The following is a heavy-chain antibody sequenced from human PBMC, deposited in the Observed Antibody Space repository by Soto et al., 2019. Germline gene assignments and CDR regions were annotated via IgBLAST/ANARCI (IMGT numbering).Heavy chain of an antibody. CDR1: GFTFSSYG. V-gene: IGHV3-30*18. J-gene: IGHJ4*02. D-gene: IGHD6-13*01. CDR2: ISYDGSNK. Sequence: ESGGGVVQPGRSLRLSCAASGFTFSSYGMHWVRQAPGKGLEWVAVISYDGSNKYYADSVKGRFTISRDNSKNTLYLQMNSLRAEDTAVYYCAKPLTIAAAGTFDYWGQGTLVTVSS. CDR3: AKPLTIAAAGTFDY.